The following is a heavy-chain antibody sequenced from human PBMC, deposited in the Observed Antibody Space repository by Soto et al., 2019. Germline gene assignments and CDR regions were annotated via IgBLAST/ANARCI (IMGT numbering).Heavy chain of an antibody. D-gene: IGHD6-19*01. CDR2: ISGSGGST. Sequence: PGGSLRLSCAASGFTFSSYAMSWVRQAPGKGLEWVSAISGSGGSTYYADSVKGRFTISRDNSKNTLYLQMNSLRAEDTAVYYCAKRYGSGRSSSYNWFDPWGQGTLVTVSS. CDR1: GFTFSSYA. CDR3: AKRYGSGRSSSYNWFDP. J-gene: IGHJ5*02. V-gene: IGHV3-23*01.